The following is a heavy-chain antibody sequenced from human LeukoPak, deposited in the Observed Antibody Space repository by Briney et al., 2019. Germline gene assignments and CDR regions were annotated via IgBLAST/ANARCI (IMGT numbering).Heavy chain of an antibody. D-gene: IGHD4-17*01. CDR1: GFTFSSYA. J-gene: IGHJ4*02. CDR3: ARDRYGDYDFDY. Sequence: GGSLRLSCAASGFTFSSYAMTWVRQAPGKGLEWVSTISGSGISTYYADSVKGRFTISRDQAKNSLFLQMDSLRDEDTAVYYCARDRYGDYDFDYWGQGTLVTVSS. CDR2: ISGSGIST. V-gene: IGHV3-23*01.